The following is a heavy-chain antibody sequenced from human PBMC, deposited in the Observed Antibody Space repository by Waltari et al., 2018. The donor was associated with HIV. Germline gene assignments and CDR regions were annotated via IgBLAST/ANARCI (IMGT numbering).Heavy chain of an antibody. Sequence: QVQLHQWGAGLLKPSETLSLTCAVYGGSFRGYYWRWVRQPPGKGLEWIGEINHSGTTNYNPALKGRVTISVDTSKNQFSLRVNSVTAADTALYFCARVGTGWDGSFHYYGMDVWGQGTAVAVSS. D-gene: IGHD6-19*01. CDR2: INHSGTT. J-gene: IGHJ6*02. CDR3: ARVGTGWDGSFHYYGMDV. CDR1: GGSFRGYY. V-gene: IGHV4-34*01.